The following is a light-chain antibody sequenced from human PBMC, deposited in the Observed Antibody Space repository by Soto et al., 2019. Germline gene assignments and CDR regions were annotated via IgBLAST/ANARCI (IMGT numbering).Light chain of an antibody. V-gene: IGKV1-5*01. CDR2: AAS. CDR3: QQYYSYPLT. CDR1: QSIDSW. Sequence: DIQMTQSPSTLSASVGDRVTITCRASQSIDSWLAWYQHKPGKAPKLLIYAASTLQSGVPSRFSGSGSGTDFTLTISCLQSEDFATYYCQQYYSYPLTFGGGTKVDIK. J-gene: IGKJ4*01.